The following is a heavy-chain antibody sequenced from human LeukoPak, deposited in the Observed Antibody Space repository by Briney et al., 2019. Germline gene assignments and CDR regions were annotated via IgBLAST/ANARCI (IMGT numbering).Heavy chain of an antibody. J-gene: IGHJ3*02. CDR1: GLIFSSYW. CDR3: ARGGGLDI. Sequence: GGSLRLSCAASGLIFSSYWMTWVRQAPGKGLEGVANIKQDGSEKYYVDSVKGRFTISRDNAKNSLYLQMNSLRAEDTAVYYCARGGGLDIWGQGTMVTVSS. V-gene: IGHV3-7*05. CDR2: IKQDGSEK.